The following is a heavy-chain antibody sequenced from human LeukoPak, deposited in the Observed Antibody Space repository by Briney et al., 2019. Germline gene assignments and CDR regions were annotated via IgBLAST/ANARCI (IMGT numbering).Heavy chain of an antibody. V-gene: IGHV1-2*02. CDR3: ARVSSREHDIDY. J-gene: IGHJ4*02. D-gene: IGHD1/OR15-1a*01. Sequence: ASVKVSCKASGYTFTGYYMHWVRQAPGQGLEWMGWINPNSGVTNYAQKFQGRVTMTRDTSISTAYMELSRLRSDDTAVYYCARVSSREHDIDYWGQGTLVTVSS. CDR2: INPNSGVT. CDR1: GYTFTGYY.